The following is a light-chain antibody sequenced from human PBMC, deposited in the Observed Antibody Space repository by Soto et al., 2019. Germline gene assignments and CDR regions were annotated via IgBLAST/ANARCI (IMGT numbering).Light chain of an antibody. J-gene: IGLJ3*02. CDR1: TGAVTSVSY. CDR2: STS. CDR3: LLYFGSAQV. Sequence: QAVVTQEPSLTVSPGGTVTLTCASSTGAVTSVSYPNWVQQKPGQAPRALIYSTSNSHSWTPARFSGSLLGGKAALTLSGVQPEDEAVYYCLLYFGSAQVFGGGTKLTVL. V-gene: IGLV7-43*01.